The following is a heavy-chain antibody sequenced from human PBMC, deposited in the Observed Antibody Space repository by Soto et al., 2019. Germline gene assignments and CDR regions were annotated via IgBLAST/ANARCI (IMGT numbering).Heavy chain of an antibody. CDR3: ARMAGPWYFDL. V-gene: IGHV4-34*01. J-gene: IGHJ2*01. Sequence: SETLSLTCAVHCGSFSGLYWTWIRQPPGKGLEWIGEINHSGSSNYNPPLKSRVTMSLDTSGNQFSLSLNSVTAADTAVYYCARMAGPWYFDLWGRGTLVTVSS. CDR1: CGSFSGLY. CDR2: INHSGSS.